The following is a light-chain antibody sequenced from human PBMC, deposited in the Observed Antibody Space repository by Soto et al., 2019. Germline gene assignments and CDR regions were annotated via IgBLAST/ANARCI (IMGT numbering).Light chain of an antibody. V-gene: IGKV1-39*01. CDR3: QQSYSTPLT. J-gene: IGKJ4*01. CDR2: AAS. Sequence: DIQMTQSPSSLSASVGDRVTITCRASQYINTFLNWYQQKPGEAPKLLIYAASSLQSGVPSRFSGSGSGTDFTLTISSLQPEDFATYYCQQSYSTPLTFGGGTKVDIK. CDR1: QYINTF.